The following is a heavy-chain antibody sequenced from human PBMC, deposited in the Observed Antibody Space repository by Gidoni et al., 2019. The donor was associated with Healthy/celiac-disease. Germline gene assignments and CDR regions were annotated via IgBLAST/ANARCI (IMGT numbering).Heavy chain of an antibody. V-gene: IGHV3-30*18. CDR2: ISYDGSNK. CDR3: AKSLSQWLGYYFDY. Sequence: QVQLVESGGGGVQPGRSLRLSCAASGFTFSSYGMHWVCQAPGKGLEGVEVISYDGSNKYYADSVKGRFTISRDNSKNTLYLQMNSLRAEDTAVYYCAKSLSQWLGYYFDYWGQGTLVTVSS. CDR1: GFTFSSYG. J-gene: IGHJ4*02. D-gene: IGHD6-19*01.